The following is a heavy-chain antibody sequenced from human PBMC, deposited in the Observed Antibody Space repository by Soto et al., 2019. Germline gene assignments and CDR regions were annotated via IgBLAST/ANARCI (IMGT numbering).Heavy chain of an antibody. J-gene: IGHJ4*02. CDR1: GFRFNYYY. CDR2: ISSGSSTI. Sequence: GGSRRRSWAAAGFRFNYYYMTGIRQAPGKGLEWVSYISSGSSTIYYAHSVKGRFTISRDNAKNSLYLQMNSLRAEDTAVYYCATSSGALAASFPYYFDYWGQGTLVTVSS. CDR3: ATSSGALAASFPYYFDY. V-gene: IGHV3-11*01. D-gene: IGHD6-25*01.